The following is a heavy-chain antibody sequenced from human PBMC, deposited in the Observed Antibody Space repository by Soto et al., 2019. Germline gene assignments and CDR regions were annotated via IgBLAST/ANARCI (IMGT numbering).Heavy chain of an antibody. J-gene: IGHJ4*02. CDR2: ISYSGST. V-gene: IGHV4-59*01. CDR1: GDSISRFY. CDR3: ARDDSTGGFDF. Sequence: QVQLQESGPGLVKPSETLSLTCTVSGDSISRFYWSWIRQPPGKGLEWLGYISYSGSTNYSPALRSRVTISADTSXNXFSLKLNAVTAADTAVYYCARDDSTGGFDFWGQGALVTVSS. D-gene: IGHD6-19*01.